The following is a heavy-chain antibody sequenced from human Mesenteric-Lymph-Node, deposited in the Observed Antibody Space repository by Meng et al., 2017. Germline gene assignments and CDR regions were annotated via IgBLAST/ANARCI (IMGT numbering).Heavy chain of an antibody. J-gene: IGHJ4*02. Sequence: EVQLLESGGGLVQPGGSLRLSCAASGSTFRSFAMTWVRQAPGKGLEWVSAISGSGGTTYYADAVKGRFTISRDNSKNTLFLQVNSLRAEDTAVYYCAKQALSPHFDYWGQGTLVTVSS. CDR3: AKQALSPHFDY. CDR1: GSTFRSFA. CDR2: ISGSGGTT. V-gene: IGHV3-23*01.